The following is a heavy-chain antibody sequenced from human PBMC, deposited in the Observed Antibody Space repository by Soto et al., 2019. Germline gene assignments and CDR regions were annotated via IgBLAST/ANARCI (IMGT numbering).Heavy chain of an antibody. Sequence: SVKVSCKASGGTFSSYAISWVRQAPGQGLEWMGGIIPIFGTANYAQKFQGRVTITADKSTSTAYMELSSLRSEDTAVYYCARVAGAKRHYCMDVWGQGTTVSVS. CDR2: IIPIFGTA. CDR1: GGTFSSYA. D-gene: IGHD1-26*01. V-gene: IGHV1-69*06. J-gene: IGHJ6*02. CDR3: ARVAGAKRHYCMDV.